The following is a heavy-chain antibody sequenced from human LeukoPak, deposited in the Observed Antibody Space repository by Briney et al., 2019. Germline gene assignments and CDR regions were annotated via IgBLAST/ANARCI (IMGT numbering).Heavy chain of an antibody. CDR1: GYTFTGYY. D-gene: IGHD4-17*01. Sequence: ASVKVSCKASGYTFTGYYMHWVRQAPGQGLEWMGWINPNSGGTNYAQKFQGRVTMTRDTSISTAYMELSRLRSDDTVVYYCARDRTTVTTGYYGMDVWGQGTTVTVSS. J-gene: IGHJ6*02. CDR2: INPNSGGT. CDR3: ARDRTTVTTGYYGMDV. V-gene: IGHV1-2*02.